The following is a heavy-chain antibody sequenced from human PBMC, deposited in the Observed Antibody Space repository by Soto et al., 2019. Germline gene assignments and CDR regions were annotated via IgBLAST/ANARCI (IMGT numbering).Heavy chain of an antibody. CDR2: ISGSGGST. D-gene: IGHD3-10*01. CDR1: GFTFSSYA. J-gene: IGHJ4*02. CDR3: AKTITMVRGVIIKLRHFDY. V-gene: IGHV3-23*01. Sequence: PGGSLRLSCAASGFTFSSYAMSWVRQAPGKGLEWVSAISGSGGSTYYADSVKGRFTISRDNSKNTLYLQMNSLRAEDTAVYYCAKTITMVRGVIIKLRHFDYWGQGTLVTVSS.